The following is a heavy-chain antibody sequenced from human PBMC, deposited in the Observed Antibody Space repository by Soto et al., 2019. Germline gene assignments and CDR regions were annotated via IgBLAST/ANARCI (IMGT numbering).Heavy chain of an antibody. J-gene: IGHJ4*02. D-gene: IGHD2-2*01. CDR1: GGSISSSSFY. Sequence: QMQLQESGPGLVKPSETLSLTCTVSGGSISSSSFYWGWLRQPPGKGLEWIGIIYYSGSTYYNPSLNSRVTISVDTSKNQYSLKLGSVTAADMTVYYCARQTGERATYAPATFVNLGQGTLVTVSS. CDR3: ARQTGERATYAPATFVN. V-gene: IGHV4-39*01. CDR2: IYYSGST.